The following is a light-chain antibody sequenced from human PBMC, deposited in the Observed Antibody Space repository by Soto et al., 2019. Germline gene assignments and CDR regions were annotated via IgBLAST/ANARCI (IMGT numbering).Light chain of an antibody. CDR2: GAS. CDR1: QSVSSN. CDR3: QQYNNWPRT. Sequence: EIVMTQSPATLSVPPGERATLSCRASQSVSSNLAWYQQKPGQGPRLLIYGASTRATGIPGRFSGSGSGTEFTLTISSLQSEDFAVYYCQQYNNWPRTFGQGTKVEIK. V-gene: IGKV3-15*01. J-gene: IGKJ1*01.